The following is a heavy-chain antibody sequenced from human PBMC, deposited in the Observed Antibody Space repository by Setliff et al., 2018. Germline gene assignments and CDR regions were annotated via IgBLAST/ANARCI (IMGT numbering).Heavy chain of an antibody. Sequence: PSETLSLTCSVSGASITSGGFYWTWIRQPAGKGLEWIGHISPSGSTTYNPSVKSRVTISLDTSKNHFSLKLGSVTAADTALYYCARSPSSGAYWNPRPFYSDYWARGTLVTVSS. CDR1: GASITSGGFY. D-gene: IGHD1-26*01. CDR3: ARSPSSGAYWNPRPFYSDY. J-gene: IGHJ4*02. V-gene: IGHV4-61*09. CDR2: ISPSGST.